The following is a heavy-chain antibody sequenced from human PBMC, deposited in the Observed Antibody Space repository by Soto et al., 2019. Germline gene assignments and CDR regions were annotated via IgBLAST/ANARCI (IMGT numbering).Heavy chain of an antibody. J-gene: IGHJ5*02. CDR2: MNPGSGKA. CDR3: SRMASAGSLNWFDP. D-gene: IGHD2-15*01. V-gene: IGHV1-8*01. CDR1: GYSFYNND. Sequence: QVQLVQSGAEVKKPGDSVKVSCKTSGYSFYNNDINWVRHATGQGLEWMGWMNPGSGKAGYAHKFQGRVTMPRHASISTAYMELSSLRSDDTVVYYCSRMASAGSLNWFDPWVQGTLVSVSS.